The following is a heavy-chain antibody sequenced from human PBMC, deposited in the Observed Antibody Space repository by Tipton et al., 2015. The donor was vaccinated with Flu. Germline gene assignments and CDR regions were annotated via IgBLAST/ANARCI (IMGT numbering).Heavy chain of an antibody. D-gene: IGHD3-16*01. CDR3: ARARAPYYYYAMDL. V-gene: IGHV4-59*01. J-gene: IGHJ6*02. CDR2: IYDSVTS. CDR1: DDSITSYY. Sequence: LRLSCTVSDDSITSYYWSWIRQPPGKGLEWIGYIYDSVTSNYNPSLKSRLTMSVDSSKNQFSLKLTSVTAADTAVYYCARARAPYYYYAMDLWGQGTAVTVSS.